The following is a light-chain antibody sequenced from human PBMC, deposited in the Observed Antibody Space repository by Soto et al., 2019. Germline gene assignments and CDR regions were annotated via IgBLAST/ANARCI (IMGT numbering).Light chain of an antibody. J-gene: IGKJ2*01. V-gene: IGKV1-39*01. CDR3: QQSYSTPRT. Sequence: DIQMTQSPSSLSSSVGDRVTITCRASQSISTYLNWYQQKPGKAPKLLIYAASSLQSGVPSRFSGSGSGTDFTLTISSLDPEDFATYYCQQSYSTPRTFGQGTKLEIK. CDR1: QSISTY. CDR2: AAS.